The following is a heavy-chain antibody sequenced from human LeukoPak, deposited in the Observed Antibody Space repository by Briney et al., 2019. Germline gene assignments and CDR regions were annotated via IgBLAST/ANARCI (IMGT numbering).Heavy chain of an antibody. CDR2: ISYDGSNK. D-gene: IGHD3-16*01. V-gene: IGHV3-30*04. J-gene: IGHJ5*02. CDR3: VRGLGSDNWFDP. Sequence: GRSLRLSCAASGFTFSSYVLHWVRKAPGKGLEWVADISYDGSNKYYADSVKGRFTISRDNSKNILFLQMNSLRAEDTAVYYCVRGLGSDNWFDPWGQGTLVTVSS. CDR1: GFTFSSYV.